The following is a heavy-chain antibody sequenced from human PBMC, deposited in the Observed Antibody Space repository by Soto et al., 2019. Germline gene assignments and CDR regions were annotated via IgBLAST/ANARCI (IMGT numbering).Heavy chain of an antibody. CDR1: GFTFTKAW. D-gene: IGHD2-2*01. Sequence: EVQLVESGGGLVKPGGSLRLSCAASGFTFTKAWMNWVRQAPGKGLESIGRIKSKTDGGTTDYTAPVKGRFIISRDDSKNTLFLQMSSLQIEDTVVYYCVTDRLVWGQGTLVTVFS. J-gene: IGHJ4*02. V-gene: IGHV3-15*01. CDR2: IKSKTDGGTT. CDR3: VTDRLV.